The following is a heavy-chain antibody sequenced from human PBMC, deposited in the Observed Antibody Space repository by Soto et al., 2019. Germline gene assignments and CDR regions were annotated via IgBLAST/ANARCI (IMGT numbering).Heavy chain of an antibody. CDR3: VRIRYQLPSSVLWLDP. V-gene: IGHV4-34*01. Sequence: SETLSLTCAVYGGFLIESYCTFIRHPPVKGLEWIGEINHVGGTNYNPSLKSRVTMSVDTSQNQFSLRLISVTAADTAMYFCVRIRYQLPSSVLWLDPWGQGTPVTVSS. J-gene: IGHJ5*02. D-gene: IGHD3-16*01. CDR2: INHVGGT. CDR1: GGFLIESY.